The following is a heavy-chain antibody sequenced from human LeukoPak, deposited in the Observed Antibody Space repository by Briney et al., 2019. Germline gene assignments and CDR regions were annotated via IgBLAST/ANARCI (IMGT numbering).Heavy chain of an antibody. CDR3: AKDVSSYGLGSYSYFDY. CDR2: ISWNSDTI. D-gene: IGHD3-10*01. J-gene: IGHJ4*02. V-gene: IGHV3-9*01. CDR1: GFTFSNTW. Sequence: GGSLRLSCTASGFTFSNTWMNWVRQAPGKGLEWVSGISWNSDTIAYADSVKGRFTISRDNAQNSLYLQMNSLRAEDTALYYCAKDVSSYGLGSYSYFDYWGQGTLVTVSS.